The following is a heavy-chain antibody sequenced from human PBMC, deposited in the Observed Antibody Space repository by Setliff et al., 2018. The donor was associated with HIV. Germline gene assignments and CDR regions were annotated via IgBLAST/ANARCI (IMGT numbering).Heavy chain of an antibody. D-gene: IGHD5-12*01. CDR3: ARVASGYDYGWLDP. Sequence: GGSLRLSCAASGFTFSSYAMSWVRQTPGKGLEWVSFISSSAGSTYYSDSVKGRFTISRDNSKNTLYLRMNSLRAEDTAVYYCARVASGYDYGWLDPWGQGTLVTVS. CDR2: ISSSAGST. J-gene: IGHJ5*02. CDR1: GFTFSSYA. V-gene: IGHV3-23*01.